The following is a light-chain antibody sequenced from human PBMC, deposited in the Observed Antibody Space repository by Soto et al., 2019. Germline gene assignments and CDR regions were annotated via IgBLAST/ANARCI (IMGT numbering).Light chain of an antibody. Sequence: LVLPQSPGTLSLSPGETATLSGRASQSVSSYLSWYQQRPGQAPRLLIYDVSTRATGIPARFSGSGSGTDFTLTIDSLEPEEFAVYYCQQRSNWPPDVGPGTKVDIK. J-gene: IGKJ3*01. CDR1: QSVSSY. V-gene: IGKV3-11*01. CDR3: QQRSNWPPD. CDR2: DVS.